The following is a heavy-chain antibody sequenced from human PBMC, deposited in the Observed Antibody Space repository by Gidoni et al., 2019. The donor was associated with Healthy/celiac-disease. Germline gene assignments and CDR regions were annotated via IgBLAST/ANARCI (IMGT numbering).Heavy chain of an antibody. CDR1: GFTFSSYA. CDR3: AKARSLWQQLGYWDY. CDR2: ISGSGGST. D-gene: IGHD6-13*01. V-gene: IGHV3-23*01. J-gene: IGHJ4*02. Sequence: EVQLLESGGGLVQPGGSLRLPCAASGFTFSSYAMSWVRQAPGKGLEWVAAISGSGGSTYYADSVKGRFTISRDNSKNTLYLQMNSLRAEDTAVYYCAKARSLWQQLGYWDYWGQGTLVTVSS.